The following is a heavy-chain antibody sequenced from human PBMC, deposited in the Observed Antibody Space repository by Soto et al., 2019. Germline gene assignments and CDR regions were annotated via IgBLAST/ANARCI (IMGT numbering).Heavy chain of an antibody. Sequence: NLSETLSLTCTVSGGSISSGGYYWSWIRQHPGKCLEWIGYIYYSGSTYYNPSLKSRVTISVDTSKNQFSLKLSSVTAADTAVYYCARGGIVTDFDYWGQGTLVTVSS. CDR3: ARGGIVTDFDY. CDR2: IYYSGST. CDR1: GGSISSGGYY. J-gene: IGHJ4*02. D-gene: IGHD3-22*01. V-gene: IGHV4-31*03.